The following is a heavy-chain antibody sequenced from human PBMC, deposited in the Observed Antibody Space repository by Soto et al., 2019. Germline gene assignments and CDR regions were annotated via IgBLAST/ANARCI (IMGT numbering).Heavy chain of an antibody. D-gene: IGHD5-18*01. CDR2: INAGNGNT. CDR3: ARRSGDTVGRWFDP. V-gene: IGHV1-3*01. CDR1: GYTFTSYA. J-gene: IGHJ5*02. Sequence: ASVKVSCKASGYTFTSYAMHWVRQAPGQRLEWMGWINAGNGNTKYSQKFQGRVTITRDTSASTAYMELSSLRSEDTAVYYCARRSGDTVGRWFDPWGQGTLVTVCS.